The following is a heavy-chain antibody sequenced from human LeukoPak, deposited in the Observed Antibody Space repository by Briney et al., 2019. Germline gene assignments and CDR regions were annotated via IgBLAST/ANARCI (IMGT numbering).Heavy chain of an antibody. CDR2: VSGSGGNT. J-gene: IGHJ5*02. Sequence: GGSLRLSCAASGFTFSSYGMTWVRQAPGKGLEWVSGVSGSGGNTYYADSVKGRFTISRDNSKNTLYLQMNSLRAEDTAVYYCARQGGLGNYATGSWFDPWGQGILVTVSS. V-gene: IGHV3-23*01. D-gene: IGHD1-7*01. CDR3: ARQGGLGNYATGSWFDP. CDR1: GFTFSSYG.